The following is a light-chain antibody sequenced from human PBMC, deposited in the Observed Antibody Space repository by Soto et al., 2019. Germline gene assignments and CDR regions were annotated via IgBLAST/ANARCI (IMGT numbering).Light chain of an antibody. CDR1: NSNIGRYS. J-gene: IGLJ3*02. CDR3: AAWDYNLNGPL. CDR2: SDD. V-gene: IGLV1-44*01. Sequence: QSVLTQPPSMSGTPGQRVTISCPGSNSNIGRYSVNWYQHFPGTAPKILIYSDDERPSGVPDRFSGSKSGTSASLAISGLQPEDEAEYYCAAWDYNLNGPLFGGGTKLTVL.